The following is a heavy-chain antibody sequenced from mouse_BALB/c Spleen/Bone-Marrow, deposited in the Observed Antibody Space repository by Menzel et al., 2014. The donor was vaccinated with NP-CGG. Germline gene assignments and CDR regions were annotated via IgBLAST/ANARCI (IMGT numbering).Heavy chain of an antibody. D-gene: IGHD2-10*02. Sequence: EVKLMESGAELVKPGASVKLSCAASGFNIKDTYMHWVKQRPEQGLEWIGRIDPANGNTKYDPKFQGKATITADTSSNTAYLQLSSLTSEATAVYYCALLYGNYDYWGQGTTLTVSS. V-gene: IGHV14-3*02. J-gene: IGHJ2*01. CDR3: ALLYGNYDY. CDR1: GFNIKDTY. CDR2: IDPANGNT.